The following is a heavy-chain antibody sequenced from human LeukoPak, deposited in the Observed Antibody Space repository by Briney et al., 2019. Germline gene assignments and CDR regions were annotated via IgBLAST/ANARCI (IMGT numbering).Heavy chain of an antibody. J-gene: IGHJ4*02. V-gene: IGHV3-9*01. CDR3: AKDHLILGAVAGLFDY. Sequence: GGSLRLSCAASGFTFDDYAMHWVRQAPGKGLEWVSGISWNSGSIGYADSVKGRFTISRDNAKNSLYLQMNSLRAEDTALYYCAKDHLILGAVAGLFDYWGQGTLDTVSS. CDR1: GFTFDDYA. D-gene: IGHD6-19*01. CDR2: ISWNSGSI.